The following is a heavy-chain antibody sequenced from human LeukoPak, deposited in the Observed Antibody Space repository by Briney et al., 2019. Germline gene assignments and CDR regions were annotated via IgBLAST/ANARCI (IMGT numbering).Heavy chain of an antibody. V-gene: IGHV1-69*05. CDR1: GGTFSSYA. D-gene: IGHD3-3*01. J-gene: IGHJ5*02. CDR2: IIPIFGTA. CDR3: ARNGPLRWSGYSVPWFDP. Sequence: GASVKVSCKASGGTFSSYAISWVRQAPGQGLEWMGGIIPIFGTANYAQKFQGRVTITTDESTSTAYMELSSLRSEDTAVYYCARNGPLRWSGYSVPWFDPWGQEPWSPSPQ.